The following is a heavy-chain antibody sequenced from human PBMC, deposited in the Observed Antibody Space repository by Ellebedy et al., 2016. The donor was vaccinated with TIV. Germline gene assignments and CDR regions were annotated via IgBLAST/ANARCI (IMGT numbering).Heavy chain of an antibody. J-gene: IGHJ5*02. V-gene: IGHV3-23*01. Sequence: GGSLRLSXAASGFTFSNYAMSWVRQAPGKGLEWVSAISGGTGSTYYADSVKGRFTISRDNSKNSLYLQMNSLRAEDTAVYYCARGWEGWFDPWGQGTLVTVSS. D-gene: IGHD1-26*01. CDR2: ISGGTGST. CDR3: ARGWEGWFDP. CDR1: GFTFSNYA.